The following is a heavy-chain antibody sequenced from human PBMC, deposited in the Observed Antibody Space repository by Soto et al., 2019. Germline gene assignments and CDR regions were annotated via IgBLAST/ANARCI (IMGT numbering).Heavy chain of an antibody. CDR3: AKDMRPLHDLTDHDAFDI. D-gene: IGHD3-3*01. Sequence: PGGSLRLSCAASGFTFDDYAMHWVRQAPGKGLEWVSGISWNSGSIGYADSVKGRFTISRDNAKNSLYLQMNSLRAEDTALYYCAKDMRPLHDLTDHDAFDIWGQGTMVTVSS. CDR2: ISWNSGSI. V-gene: IGHV3-9*01. CDR1: GFTFDDYA. J-gene: IGHJ3*02.